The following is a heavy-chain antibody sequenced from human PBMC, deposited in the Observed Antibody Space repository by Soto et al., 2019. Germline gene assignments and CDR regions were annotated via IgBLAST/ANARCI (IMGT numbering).Heavy chain of an antibody. Sequence: ASVKVSCKASGYTFTSYAMHWVRQAPGQRLEWMGWINAGNGNTKYSQKFQGRVTITRDTSASTAYMELSSLRSEDTAVYYCARGREYCSGGSCYSILYYFDYWGQGTLVTVS. CDR2: INAGNGNT. CDR3: ARGREYCSGGSCYSILYYFDY. CDR1: GYTFTSYA. D-gene: IGHD2-15*01. J-gene: IGHJ4*02. V-gene: IGHV1-3*01.